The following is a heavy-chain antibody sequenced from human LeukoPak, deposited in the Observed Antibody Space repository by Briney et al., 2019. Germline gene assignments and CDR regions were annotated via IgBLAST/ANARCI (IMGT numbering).Heavy chain of an antibody. Sequence: SETLSLTCTVSGGPFSSYYWSWLRQPPGKGLEWIGYIYYTGSANYNPSLKSRVTMSVDTSKNQFSLKLSSVTAADTAVYYCARQRADRIFGVVMGFGLDYWGRGTLVTVSS. V-gene: IGHV4-59*12. CDR2: IYYTGSA. D-gene: IGHD3-3*02. CDR3: ARQRADRIFGVVMGFGLDY. CDR1: GGPFSSYY. J-gene: IGHJ4*02.